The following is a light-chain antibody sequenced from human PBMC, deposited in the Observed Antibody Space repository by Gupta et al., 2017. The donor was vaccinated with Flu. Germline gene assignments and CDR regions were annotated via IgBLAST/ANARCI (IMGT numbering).Light chain of an antibody. J-gene: IGKJ2*01. CDR3: QQRSDWPT. Sequence: PGEMATLSGGASQGVSSYLAWYQQKPGQAPRLLIYYASNRATGIPARFSGSGSGTDFTLTISSLEPEDFAVYYCQQRSDWPTFGQGSKVEIK. CDR1: QGVSSY. CDR2: YAS. V-gene: IGKV3-11*01.